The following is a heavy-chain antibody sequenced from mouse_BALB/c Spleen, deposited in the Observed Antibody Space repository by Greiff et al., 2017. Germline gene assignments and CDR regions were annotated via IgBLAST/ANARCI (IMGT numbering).Heavy chain of an antibody. CDR1: GYTFTSYW. D-gene: IGHD3-3*01. CDR2: IYPGDGDT. V-gene: IGHV1-87*01. Sequence: QVQLKQSGAELARPGASVKLSCKASGYTFTSYWMQWVKQRPGQGLEWIGAIYPGDGDTRYTQKFKGKATLTADKSSSTAYMQLSSLASEDSAVYYCARSDKLYAMDYWGQGTSVTVSS. CDR3: ARSDKLYAMDY. J-gene: IGHJ4*01.